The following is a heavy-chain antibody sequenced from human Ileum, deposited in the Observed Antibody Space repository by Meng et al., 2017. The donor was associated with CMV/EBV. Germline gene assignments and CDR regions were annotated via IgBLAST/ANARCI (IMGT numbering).Heavy chain of an antibody. Sequence: GESLKISCGASGFTFPNFWMTWVRQFPGKGLEWVATIKQDGTETFYVDSVKGRFTISKDNAKNSLYLQMNSLRAEDTAVYYCARDPFIKAFDIWGQGTMVTVSS. CDR2: IKQDGTET. CDR1: GFTFPNFW. V-gene: IGHV3-7*01. CDR3: ARDPFIKAFDI. J-gene: IGHJ3*02.